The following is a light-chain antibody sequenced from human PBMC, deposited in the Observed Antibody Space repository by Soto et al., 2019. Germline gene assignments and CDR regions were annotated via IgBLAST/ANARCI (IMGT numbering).Light chain of an antibody. CDR3: QQSFSIPSWT. Sequence: DIQMTQSPSSLSASVGDRVTITCRASESISIYLNWYQQKSGKAPKLLIYAASSLQSGVPSRFSGSGSGTYFTLTISSLQPEDCATYYCQQSFSIPSWTFGQGTRVE. J-gene: IGKJ1*01. CDR2: AAS. V-gene: IGKV1-39*01. CDR1: ESISIY.